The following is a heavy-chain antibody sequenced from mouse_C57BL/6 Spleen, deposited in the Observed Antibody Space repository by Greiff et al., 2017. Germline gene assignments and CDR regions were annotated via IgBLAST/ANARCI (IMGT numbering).Heavy chain of an antibody. Sequence: VQLQQSGAELVRPGTSVKVSCKASGYAFTNYLIEWVKQRPGQGLEWIGVINPGSGGTNYNEKFKGKATLTADKSSSTAYMQLSSLTSEDSAVYFCARNRYFDVWGTGTTVTVSS. J-gene: IGHJ1*03. CDR2: INPGSGGT. CDR1: GYAFTNYL. CDR3: ARNRYFDV. V-gene: IGHV1-54*01.